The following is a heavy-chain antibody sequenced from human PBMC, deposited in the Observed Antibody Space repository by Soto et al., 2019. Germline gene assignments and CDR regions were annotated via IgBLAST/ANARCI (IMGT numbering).Heavy chain of an antibody. CDR2: IYHSGST. Sequence: SETLSLTCAVSGYSISSGYYWGWIRQPPGKGLEWIGSIYHSGSTYYNPSLKSRVTISVDTSKSQFSLKLSFVTAADTAVYYCARVLMVSPYYYGMDVWGQGTTVTVSS. CDR3: ARVLMVSPYYYGMDV. D-gene: IGHD2-8*01. J-gene: IGHJ6*02. V-gene: IGHV4-38-2*01. CDR1: GYSISSGYY.